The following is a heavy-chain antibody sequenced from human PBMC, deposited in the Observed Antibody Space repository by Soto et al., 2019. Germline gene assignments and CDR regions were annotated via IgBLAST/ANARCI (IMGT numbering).Heavy chain of an antibody. CDR1: GLTISGKKY. CDR2: LYDVDGS. V-gene: IGHV3-53*01. J-gene: IGHJ3*01. CDR3: ATWHEREHAFDL. Sequence: DVKLVESGGGLIQPGESLRLSCAAFGLTISGKKYVAWVRQAPGKGLEWVSALYDVDGSFYADSVTGRFTTSSDSSKTTVYLQMNDLRPDDTAVYYCATWHEREHAFDLWGQGTPVTISS. D-gene: IGHD1-1*01.